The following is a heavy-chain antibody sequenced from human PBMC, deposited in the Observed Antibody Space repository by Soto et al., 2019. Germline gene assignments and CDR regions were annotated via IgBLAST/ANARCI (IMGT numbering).Heavy chain of an antibody. CDR3: ARVRDGYNSPYFDY. J-gene: IGHJ4*02. V-gene: IGHV4-30-2*01. CDR1: GGSISSGGYS. D-gene: IGHD5-12*01. Sequence: QLQLQESGSGLVKPSQTLSLTCAVSGGSISSGGYSWSWIRQPPGKGLEWIGYIYHSGSTYYNPSLKRRVTISVDRSKNQFSLKLSSVTAADTAVYYCARVRDGYNSPYFDYWGQGTLVTVSS. CDR2: IYHSGST.